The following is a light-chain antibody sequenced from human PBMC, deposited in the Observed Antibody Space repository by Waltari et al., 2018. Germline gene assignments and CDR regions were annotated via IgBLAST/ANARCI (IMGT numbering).Light chain of an antibody. CDR1: STSVGAYNF. CDR2: DVG. CDR3: SSYTTSTTLL. V-gene: IGLV2-14*01. J-gene: IGLJ1*01. Sequence: QSALTQPASVSGSPGQSITISCTGSSTSVGAYNFGSWYQQHPAHVPHPILYDVGNRPSGISHRFSASKSGNTASLTISGLQEEDEGEYYCSSYTTSTTLLFGTGTRLTVL.